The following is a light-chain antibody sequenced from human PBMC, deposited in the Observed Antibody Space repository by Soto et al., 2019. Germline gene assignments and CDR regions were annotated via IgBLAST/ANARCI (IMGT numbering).Light chain of an antibody. CDR3: GTWDSSRSAGV. Sequence: QSVLTQPPTVSAAPGQNVTISCSGIRSRIGNVYISWYRQLPGTAPKLLIYENDKRPSGIPDRFSGSKSGTSATLGITGLQSGEEADDHCGTWDSSRSAGVFGGGTKLTVL. V-gene: IGLV1-51*01. J-gene: IGLJ3*02. CDR1: RSRIGNVY. CDR2: END.